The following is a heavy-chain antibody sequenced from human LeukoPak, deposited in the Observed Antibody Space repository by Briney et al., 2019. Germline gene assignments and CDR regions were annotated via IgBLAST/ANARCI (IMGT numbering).Heavy chain of an antibody. Sequence: GGSLRLSCAASGFTFSRYGMHWVRQAPGKGLEWVAVIWYDETNKYYGESVKGRFTISRDNSKNTLYLQMNSLRAEDTAVYYCASDSYSPEYFQHWGQGTLVTVSS. CDR2: IWYDETNK. CDR1: GFTFSRYG. D-gene: IGHD2-15*01. V-gene: IGHV3-33*01. CDR3: ASDSYSPEYFQH. J-gene: IGHJ1*01.